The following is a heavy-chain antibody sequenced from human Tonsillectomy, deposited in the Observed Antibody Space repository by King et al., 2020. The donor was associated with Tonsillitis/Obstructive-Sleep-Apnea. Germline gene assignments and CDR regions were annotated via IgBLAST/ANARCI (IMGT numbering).Heavy chain of an antibody. V-gene: IGHV1-18*01. J-gene: IGHJ4*02. Sequence: VQLVESGAEVKKPGASVKVSCKASGYTFTSYGISWVRQAPGQGLEWMGWISAYNGNTNYAQKLQGRVTMTTDTSTSTAYMELMSLRSEDTAVYYCARDLLENSGSYDDYFDYWGQGTLVTVSS. CDR2: ISAYNGNT. CDR1: GYTFTSYG. D-gene: IGHD1-26*01. CDR3: ARDLLENSGSYDDYFDY.